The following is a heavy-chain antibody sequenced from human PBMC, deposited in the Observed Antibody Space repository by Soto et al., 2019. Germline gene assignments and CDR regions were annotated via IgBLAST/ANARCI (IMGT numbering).Heavy chain of an antibody. CDR1: GGTFSSYA. CDR2: IIPIFGTA. D-gene: IGHD6-13*01. Sequence: QVQLVQSGAEVKKPGSSVKVSCKASGGTFSSYAISWVRQAPGQGLEWMGGIIPIFGTANYAQKFQGRVTIXXDXAXXTAYMELRSLRSEDTAVDYCARTGHGSSWYSGMDVWGQGTTVTVSS. CDR3: ARTGHGSSWYSGMDV. V-gene: IGHV1-69*12. J-gene: IGHJ6*02.